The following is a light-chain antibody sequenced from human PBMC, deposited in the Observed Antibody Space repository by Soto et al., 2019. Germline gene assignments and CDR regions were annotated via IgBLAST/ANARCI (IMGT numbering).Light chain of an antibody. V-gene: IGKV1-13*02. CDR1: QGIGNA. CDR3: QHYYGFSRT. Sequence: AIQMTQSPSSLSASVGDRVTISCRASQGIGNALGWYQQKPGKPPKVLIYDASSLESGVPSRFSGSGAGTEFTLTISSLQPDDFATYYCQHYYGFSRTFGQGTKVDI. CDR2: DAS. J-gene: IGKJ1*01.